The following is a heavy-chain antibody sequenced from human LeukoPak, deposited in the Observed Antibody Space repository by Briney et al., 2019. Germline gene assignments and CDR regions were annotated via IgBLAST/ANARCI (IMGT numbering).Heavy chain of an antibody. Sequence: KSGGSLRLSCAASGFTFSDYYMSWIRQAPGKGLEWLSYISSSSAYTNNADSVRGRFTISRDNAKSSLYPQMNSLRAEDTAVYYCARGHYGMDVWGQGTTVTVSS. CDR3: ARGHYGMDV. J-gene: IGHJ6*02. V-gene: IGHV3-11*06. CDR2: ISSSSAYT. CDR1: GFTFSDYY.